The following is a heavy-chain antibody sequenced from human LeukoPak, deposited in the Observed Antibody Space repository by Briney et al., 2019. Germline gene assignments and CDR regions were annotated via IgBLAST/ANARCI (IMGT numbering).Heavy chain of an antibody. D-gene: IGHD1-26*01. CDR2: IIPILDIP. Sequence: GASVKVSCKASGGTFSSYAISWVRQAPGQGLEWMGRIIPILDIPNYAQKFPGRVTITADKSTSTAYMELSSLRSEDTAVYYCARQIVGATFGSLDYWGQGTLVTVSS. CDR1: GGTFSSYA. J-gene: IGHJ4*02. V-gene: IGHV1-69*04. CDR3: ARQIVGATFGSLDY.